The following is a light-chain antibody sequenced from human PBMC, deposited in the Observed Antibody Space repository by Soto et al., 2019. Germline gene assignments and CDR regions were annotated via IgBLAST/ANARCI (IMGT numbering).Light chain of an antibody. J-gene: IGLJ1*01. CDR2: EVS. CDR1: SSDIGAYNY. V-gene: IGLV2-14*01. CDR3: SSYRSTSNYV. Sequence: QSALTQPPSASGSPGQSVTISCTGTSSDIGAYNYVSWFQQHPDKVPKLMIYEVSNRPSGVSNRFSGSKSGNTASLTISGLRAEDEADYYCSSYRSTSNYVFGSGTKLTVL.